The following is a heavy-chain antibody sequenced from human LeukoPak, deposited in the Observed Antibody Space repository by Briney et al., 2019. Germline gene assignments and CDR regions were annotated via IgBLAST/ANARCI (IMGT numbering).Heavy chain of an antibody. D-gene: IGHD4-17*01. J-gene: IGHJ4*02. CDR3: AKPLGYGDYFDY. CDR1: GFTFSSYG. Sequence: PGGSLRLSCAASGFTFSSYGMHWVRQAPGKGLEWVAVTSYDGSNKYYADSVKGRFTISRDNSKNTLYLQMNSLRAEDTAVYYCAKPLGYGDYFDYWGQGTLVTVSS. CDR2: TSYDGSNK. V-gene: IGHV3-30*18.